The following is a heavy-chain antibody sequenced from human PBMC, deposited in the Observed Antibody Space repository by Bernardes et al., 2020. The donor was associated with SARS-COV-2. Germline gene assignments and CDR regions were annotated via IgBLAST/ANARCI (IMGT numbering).Heavy chain of an antibody. CDR2: ISRTSTYI. J-gene: IGHJ6*02. Sequence: GGSLRLSCEASGFPFSDYNMNWVRQAPGKGPEWVSSISRTSTYIYYADSVKGRFTISRDNDKNSLYLQMNSLRAEDTAVYYCARDLPTFLGGDKSMVLADIYCCGMDTWGRGTTVTVSS. CDR1: GFPFSDYN. D-gene: IGHD3-10*01. V-gene: IGHV3-21*01. CDR3: ARDLPTFLGGDKSMVLADIYCCGMDT.